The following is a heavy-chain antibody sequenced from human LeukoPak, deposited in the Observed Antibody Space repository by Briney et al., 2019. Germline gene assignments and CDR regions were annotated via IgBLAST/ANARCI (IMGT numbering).Heavy chain of an antibody. CDR3: ARLIAARSYYYYGMDV. CDR1: GYSFTSYW. J-gene: IGHJ6*02. V-gene: IGHV5-51*01. CDR2: IYPGDSDT. D-gene: IGHD6-6*01. Sequence: GESLKISCKGSGYSFTSYWIGWVRQMPGKGLEWMGIIYPGDSDTRYSPSFQGQVTISADESISTAYLQWSSLKASDTAMYYCARLIAARSYYYYGMDVWGQGTTVTVSS.